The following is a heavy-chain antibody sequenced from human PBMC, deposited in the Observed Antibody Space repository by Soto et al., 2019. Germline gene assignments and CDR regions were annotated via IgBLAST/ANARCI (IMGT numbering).Heavy chain of an antibody. D-gene: IGHD3-10*01. CDR3: AKGGGGSGSYYNLLDAFDI. CDR2: ISGSGGST. CDR1: GFTFSSYA. V-gene: IGHV3-23*01. Sequence: GGSLRLSCAASGFTFSSYAMSWVRQAPGKGLEWVSAISGSGGSTYYADSVKGRFTISRDNSKNTLYLQMNSLRAEDTAVYYCAKGGGGSGSYYNLLDAFDIWGQGTMVTVSS. J-gene: IGHJ3*02.